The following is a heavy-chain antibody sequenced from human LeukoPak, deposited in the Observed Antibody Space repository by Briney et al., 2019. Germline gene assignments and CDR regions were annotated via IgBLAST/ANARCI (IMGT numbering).Heavy chain of an antibody. CDR3: AGNRNALGDVNWLDP. D-gene: IGHD3-16*01. Sequence: PSETLSLTCTVSGASINGYYWNWIRQSPGKGLEWIAFIYDTGSPNYNPSLRSRVTISLDTSKNQFSLKLKSVTAADTAVYYCAGNRNALGDVNWLDPWGQGTLVTVSS. V-gene: IGHV4-59*01. J-gene: IGHJ5*02. CDR2: IYDTGSP. CDR1: GASINGYY.